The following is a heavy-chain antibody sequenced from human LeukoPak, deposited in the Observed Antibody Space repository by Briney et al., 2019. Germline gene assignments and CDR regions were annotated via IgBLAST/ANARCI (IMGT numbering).Heavy chain of an antibody. Sequence: MPSETLSLTCAVYGGSFSGYYWSWIRQPPGKGLEWIGEINHSGSTNYNPSLKSRVTISVDTSKNQFSLKLSSVTAADTAVYYCASSPRRRWGAFDIWGQGTMVTVSS. CDR3: ASSPRRRWGAFDI. CDR1: GGSFSGYY. V-gene: IGHV4-34*01. D-gene: IGHD4-23*01. J-gene: IGHJ3*02. CDR2: INHSGST.